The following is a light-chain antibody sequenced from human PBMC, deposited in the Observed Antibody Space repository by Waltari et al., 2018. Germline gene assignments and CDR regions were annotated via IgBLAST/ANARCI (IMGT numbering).Light chain of an antibody. CDR1: QSVTRY. CDR3: QQRADWPLT. CDR2: DTS. V-gene: IGKV3-11*01. Sequence: EIVLTQSPGTLSLSPGERATLSCRASQSVTRYLAWYQQKPGLAPRLLIYDTSNRATGIPARFIGSGSGTDFSLTITSLESEGFAVYYCQQRADWPLTFGGGTKVEIK. J-gene: IGKJ4*01.